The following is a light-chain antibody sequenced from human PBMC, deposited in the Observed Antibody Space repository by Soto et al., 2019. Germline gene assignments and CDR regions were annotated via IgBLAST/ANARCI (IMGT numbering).Light chain of an antibody. CDR3: QQRSHWPPFT. Sequence: EIVLTQSPATLSLSPGERATLSCRASQSVSSYLAWYQQKPGQAPRLLIYDASNRASGIPARFRGSGSVTDFTPAISSLEPEDFALYYCQQRSHWPPFTFGPGTKVDIK. CDR2: DAS. J-gene: IGKJ3*01. V-gene: IGKV3-11*01. CDR1: QSVSSY.